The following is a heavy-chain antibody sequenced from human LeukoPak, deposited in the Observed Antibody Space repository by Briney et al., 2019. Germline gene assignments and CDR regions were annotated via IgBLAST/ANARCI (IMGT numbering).Heavy chain of an antibody. CDR2: IIPIFGTA. Sequence: SVKVSCKASGGTFSSYAIGWVRQAPGQGLEWMGGIIPIFGTANYAQKFQGRVTITADKSTSTAYMELSSLRSEDTAVYYCARDFGRDGDPFDYWGQGTLVTVSS. D-gene: IGHD4-17*01. CDR3: ARDFGRDGDPFDY. J-gene: IGHJ4*02. CDR1: GGTFSSYA. V-gene: IGHV1-69*06.